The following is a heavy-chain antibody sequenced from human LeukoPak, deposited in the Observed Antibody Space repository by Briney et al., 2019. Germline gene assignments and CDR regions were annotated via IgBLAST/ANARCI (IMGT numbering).Heavy chain of an antibody. V-gene: IGHV3-21*01. J-gene: IGHJ3*02. CDR3: ARGHLYCSSTSCRPRAAFDI. Sequence: GGSLRLSCAASGFTFSSYSMNWVRQAPGKGLEWVSSISSSSSYIYYADSVKGRFTISRDNAKNSLYLQMNSLRAEDTAVYYCARGHLYCSSTSCRPRAAFDIWGQGTMVTVSS. CDR2: ISSSSSYI. CDR1: GFTFSSYS. D-gene: IGHD2-2*01.